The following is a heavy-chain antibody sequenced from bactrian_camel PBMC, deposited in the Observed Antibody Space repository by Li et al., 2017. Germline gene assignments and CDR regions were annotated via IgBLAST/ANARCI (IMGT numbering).Heavy chain of an antibody. J-gene: IGHJ4*01. CDR3: ASDGPTQEALCSYWASKRPREKSAS. CDR1: EYIDGTHC. D-gene: IGHD1*01. Sequence: HVQLVESGGGSVQPGGSLRLSCTSEYIDGTHCVGWFRQATGKEREAVAVIYVGGLKTNYIDSVKGRFTISQDNAKNTVYLEMNSLQPEDTAMYYCASDGPTQEALCSYWASKRPREKSASWGQGTQVTVS. CDR2: IYVGGLKT. V-gene: IGHV3S1*01.